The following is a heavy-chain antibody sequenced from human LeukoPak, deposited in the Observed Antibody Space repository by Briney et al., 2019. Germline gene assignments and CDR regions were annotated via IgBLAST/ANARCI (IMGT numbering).Heavy chain of an antibody. CDR1: GFTFSSYS. Sequence: GGSLRLSCAASGFTFSSYSMNWVRQAPGKGLEWVSSISSSSSYIYYADSVKGRFTISRDNAKNSLYLQMNSLRADDTAVYYCARGGAMVTAWFDPWGQGTLVTVSS. J-gene: IGHJ5*02. CDR2: ISSSSSYI. V-gene: IGHV3-21*01. CDR3: ARGGAMVTAWFDP. D-gene: IGHD5-18*01.